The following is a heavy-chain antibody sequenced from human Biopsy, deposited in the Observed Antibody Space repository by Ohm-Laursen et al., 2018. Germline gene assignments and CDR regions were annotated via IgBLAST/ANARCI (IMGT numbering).Heavy chain of an antibody. CDR1: GGSITDDY. D-gene: IGHD1-1*01. V-gene: IGHV4-59*01. Sequence: SQTLSLTCTVSGGSITDDYWSWIRQSPGKGLEWIGFISKGGDTTYNPSLRGRVAISVDTSKNQFALKLSSVTAADTAIFFCARLYRLDDYWNDDPPDAFDVWPRDKGHCLF. CDR2: ISKGGDT. CDR3: ARLYRLDDYWNDDPPDAFDV. J-gene: IGHJ3*01.